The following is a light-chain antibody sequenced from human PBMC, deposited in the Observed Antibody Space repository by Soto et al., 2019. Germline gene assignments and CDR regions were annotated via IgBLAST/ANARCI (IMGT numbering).Light chain of an antibody. CDR2: LTS. V-gene: IGKV1-39*01. CDR1: QTINNY. J-gene: IGKJ1*01. CDR3: QQSFTTPWT. Sequence: DIQMTQAPSTMSASVGDRVTITCRASQTINNYLNWFQQKPGRAPKLLIYLTSTLESGVPSRFSGSGSGTDFTLTISSLQPEDFATYHCQQSFTTPWTFGQGTKVDIK.